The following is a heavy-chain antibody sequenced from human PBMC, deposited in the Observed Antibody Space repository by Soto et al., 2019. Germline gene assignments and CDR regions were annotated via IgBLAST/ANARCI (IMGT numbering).Heavy chain of an antibody. CDR2: IYYSGST. J-gene: IGHJ4*02. CDR3: ARLGEYQLLWEPYFDY. V-gene: IGHV4-59*01. Sequence: SETLSLTCTVSGGSISSYYWSWIRQPPGKGLEWIGYIYYSGSTNYNPSLKSRVTISVDTSKNQFSLKLSSVTAADTAVYYCARLGEYQLLWEPYFDYWGQGTLVTGSS. D-gene: IGHD2-2*01. CDR1: GGSISSYY.